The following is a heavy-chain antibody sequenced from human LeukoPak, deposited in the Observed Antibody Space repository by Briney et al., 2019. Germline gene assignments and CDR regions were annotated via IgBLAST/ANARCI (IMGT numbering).Heavy chain of an antibody. CDR3: ARELSSGFYYYYGMDV. Sequence: SETLSLTCSVSGGGSIGLLYWSWIRQSPGRGLEWIGHTYNSGSTNYNPSLRSRVTMSVDTSKNQFSLKLSSVTAADTAVYYCARELSSGFYYYYGMDVWGQGTTVTVSS. CDR2: TYNSGST. J-gene: IGHJ6*02. D-gene: IGHD3-10*01. V-gene: IGHV4-59*12. CDR1: GGGSIGLLY.